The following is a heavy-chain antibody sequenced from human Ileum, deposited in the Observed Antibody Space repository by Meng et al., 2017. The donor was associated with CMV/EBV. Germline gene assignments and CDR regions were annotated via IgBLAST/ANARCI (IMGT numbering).Heavy chain of an antibody. Sequence: TFSSYALSWVRQAPGQGLEWMGGIIPIFGTANYAQKFQGRVTITTDESTSTAYMELSSLRSEDTAVYYCARGIVGATTSRYNWFDPWGQGTLVTVSS. D-gene: IGHD1-26*01. CDR1: TFSSYA. V-gene: IGHV1-69*05. J-gene: IGHJ5*02. CDR3: ARGIVGATTSRYNWFDP. CDR2: IIPIFGTA.